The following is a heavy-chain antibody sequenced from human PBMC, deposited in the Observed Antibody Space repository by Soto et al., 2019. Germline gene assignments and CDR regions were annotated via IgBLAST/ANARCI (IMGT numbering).Heavy chain of an antibody. D-gene: IGHD3-3*01. Sequence: EVQLVESGGGLVQPGRSLRLSCAASGFTFDDYAMHWVRQAPGKGLEWVSGISWNSGSIGYADSVKGRFTISRDNAKNSLYLRMNSLRAEDTALYYCAKNRGVLEWYKLWEFDYWGQGTLVAVSS. CDR3: AKNRGVLEWYKLWEFDY. V-gene: IGHV3-9*01. CDR1: GFTFDDYA. CDR2: ISWNSGSI. J-gene: IGHJ4*02.